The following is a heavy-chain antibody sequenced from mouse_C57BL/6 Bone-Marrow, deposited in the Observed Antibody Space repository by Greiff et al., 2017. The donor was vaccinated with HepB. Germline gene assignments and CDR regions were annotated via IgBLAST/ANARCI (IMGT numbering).Heavy chain of an antibody. CDR2: ICSGGST. CDR1: GFSLTSYG. CDR3: ARTPQPHWCFDV. J-gene: IGHJ1*03. D-gene: IGHD6-1*01. V-gene: IGHV2-2*01. Sequence: VQRVESGPGLVQPSQSLSITCTASGFSLTSYGVHWVRQSPGKGLEWLGVICSGGSTDYNAAFISRLSISKDNSKSQVSCKMNRLQADDTAIYYCARTPQPHWCFDVWGTGTTVTVTS.